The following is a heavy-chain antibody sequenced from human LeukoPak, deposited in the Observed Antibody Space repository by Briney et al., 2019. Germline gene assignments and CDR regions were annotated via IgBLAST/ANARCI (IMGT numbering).Heavy chain of an antibody. V-gene: IGHV1-46*01. CDR2: IKPSGGDT. Sequence: ASVKVSCKTSGYTFTDYNLHWVRQAPGQRLEWMGIIKPSGGDTSYAQTFQGRVFMTRDTSTSTAYMELSSLRSEDTAVYYCARSITMIVYGFDPWGQGTLVTVSS. CDR1: GYTFTDYN. D-gene: IGHD3-22*01. J-gene: IGHJ5*02. CDR3: ARSITMIVYGFDP.